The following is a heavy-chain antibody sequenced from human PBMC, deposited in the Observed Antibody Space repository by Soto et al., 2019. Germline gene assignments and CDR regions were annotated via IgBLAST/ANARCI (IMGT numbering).Heavy chain of an antibody. CDR1: GCPLRRYY. V-gene: IGHV4-59*01. Sequence: PSEALSLPCTVSGCPLRRYYWSRIPQPPGKGLEWIGCIYYSGSTNYSPYLHSRVTISVDKSKNQFSLKLSSVTAADTAVYYCASSNTAMVTVDYYYGMDVWGQGTTVTVSS. CDR3: ASSNTAMVTVDYYYGMDV. J-gene: IGHJ6*02. D-gene: IGHD5-18*01. CDR2: IYYSGST.